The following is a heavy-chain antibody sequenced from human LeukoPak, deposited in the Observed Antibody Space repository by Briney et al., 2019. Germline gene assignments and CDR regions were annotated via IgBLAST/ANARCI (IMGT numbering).Heavy chain of an antibody. CDR3: ARDWSGYRAVCNDY. CDR1: GITFSSYV. CDR2: ISGGGGST. J-gene: IGHJ4*02. Sequence: GGSLRLSCAASGITFSSYVMNWVRQAPGKGLEWVSAISGGGGSTYYADSVKGRITISRDNTKDTLYLQMDSLRVEDTGGYYYARDWSGYRAVCNDYWGQGTLVTVSS. D-gene: IGHD2-2*02. V-gene: IGHV3-23*01.